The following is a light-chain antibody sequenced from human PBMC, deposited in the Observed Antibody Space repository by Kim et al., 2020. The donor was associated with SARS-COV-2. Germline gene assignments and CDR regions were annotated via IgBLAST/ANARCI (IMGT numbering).Light chain of an antibody. CDR2: EAS. J-gene: IGKJ4*01. CDR3: QQFENIPLT. CDR1: QDISNY. Sequence: ASVEDRVTITCQASQDISNYLNWYQQNAGKPPKLLIYEASRLKAGVPSRFSGSGSGTDFTLTISSLQPEDIATYFCQQFENIPLTFGGGTKVDIK. V-gene: IGKV1-33*01.